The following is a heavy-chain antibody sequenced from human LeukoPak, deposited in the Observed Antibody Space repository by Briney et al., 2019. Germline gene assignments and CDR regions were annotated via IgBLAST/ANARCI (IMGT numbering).Heavy chain of an antibody. CDR3: ARGYTSANDYAFDI. CDR2: ISYSGST. J-gene: IGHJ3*02. V-gene: IGHV4-59*01. CDR1: GGSINSYY. D-gene: IGHD3-22*01. Sequence: PSETLSLTCTVSGGSINSYYWSWIRQPPGKRLEWIGYISYSGSTNYNPSLKSRVTMSVDTSRNQFSLKLSSVTAADTALYYCARGYTSANDYAFDIWGRGTMVTVSS.